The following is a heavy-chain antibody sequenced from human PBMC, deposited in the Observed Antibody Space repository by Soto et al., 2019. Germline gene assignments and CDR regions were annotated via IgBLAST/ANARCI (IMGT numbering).Heavy chain of an antibody. Sequence: EVQLVESGGGLVKPGGSLRLSCAASGFTFSSYSMNWVRQAPGKGLEWVSSISSSSSYIYYADSVKGRFTISRDNAKNSLYLQMNSLRAEDTAVYSCARERDTMVRGVMGYFDYWGQGTLVTVSS. CDR2: ISSSSSYI. D-gene: IGHD3-10*01. V-gene: IGHV3-21*01. CDR1: GFTFSSYS. J-gene: IGHJ4*02. CDR3: ARERDTMVRGVMGYFDY.